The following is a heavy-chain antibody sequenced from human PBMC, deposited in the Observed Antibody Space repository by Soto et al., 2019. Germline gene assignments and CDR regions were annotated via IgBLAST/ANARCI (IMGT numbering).Heavy chain of an antibody. D-gene: IGHD5-18*01. J-gene: IGHJ4*02. CDR2: INSDGST. CDR1: GFLVNSAY. CDR3: ARSGYSFAWGY. V-gene: IGHV3-53*01. Sequence: EVQLVESGGGLIPPGGSLRLCSAASGFLVNSAYMTWVRQAPGKGLEWLSMINSDGSTLYAESVKGRFTISRDNSKNRLDLQMNSLRAEDTAMYYCARSGYSFAWGYWGQGTLVIVTS.